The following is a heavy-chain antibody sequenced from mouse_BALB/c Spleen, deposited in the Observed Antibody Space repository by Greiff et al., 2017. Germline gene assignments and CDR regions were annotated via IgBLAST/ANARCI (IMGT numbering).Heavy chain of an antibody. J-gene: IGHJ2*01. CDR3: ALLGRGYFDY. CDR1: GYSITSGYY. CDR2: ISYDGSN. Sequence: EVKLQESGPGLVKPSQSLSLTCSVTGYSITSGYYWNWIRQFPGNKLEWMGYISYDGSNNYNPSLKNRISITRDTSKNQFFLKLNSVTTEDTATYYCALLGRGYFDYWGQGTTLTVSS. D-gene: IGHD4-1*01. V-gene: IGHV3-6*02.